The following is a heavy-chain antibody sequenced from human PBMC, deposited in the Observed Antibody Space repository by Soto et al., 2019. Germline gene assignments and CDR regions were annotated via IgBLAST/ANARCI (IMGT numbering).Heavy chain of an antibody. CDR3: ARAGWDYDFWSGSDGEREYFQH. D-gene: IGHD3-3*01. J-gene: IGHJ1*01. V-gene: IGHV1-3*01. CDR2: INAGNGNT. CDR1: GYTFTSYA. Sequence: QVQLVQSGAEVKKPGASVKVSCKASGYTFTSYAMHWVRQAPGQRLEWMGWINAGNGNTKYSQKFQGRVTITRDTAASTAYMELSSLRSEDTAVYYCARAGWDYDFWSGSDGEREYFQHWGQGTLVTVSS.